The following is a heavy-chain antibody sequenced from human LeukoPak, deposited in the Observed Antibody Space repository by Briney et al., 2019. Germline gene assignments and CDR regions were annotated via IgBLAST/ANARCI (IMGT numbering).Heavy chain of an antibody. Sequence: GRSLRLSCSPASAFTFSGYYMSWIRQAPGKGLEWVSYISSSSSYTNYADSVKGRFTISRDNAKNSLYLQMNSLRAEDTAVYYCASGRGFGPVDGMDVWGKGTTVTVSS. CDR2: ISSSSSYT. V-gene: IGHV3-11*06. D-gene: IGHD3-10*01. CDR1: AFTFSGYY. J-gene: IGHJ6*04. CDR3: ASGRGFGPVDGMDV.